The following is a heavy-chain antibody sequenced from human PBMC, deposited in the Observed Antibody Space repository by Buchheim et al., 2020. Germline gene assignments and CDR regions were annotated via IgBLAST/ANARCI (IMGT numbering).Heavy chain of an antibody. V-gene: IGHV4-34*01. D-gene: IGHD6-13*01. CDR2: INHSGST. CDR3: ARGRVEDEQQLVHAIYYFDY. J-gene: IGHJ4*02. Sequence: QVQLQQWGAGLLKPSETLSLTCAVYGGSFSGYYWSWIRQPPGKGLEWIGEINHSGSTNYNPSLKSRVTISVDTSKNQFSLKLSSVTAADTAVYYCARGRVEDEQQLVHAIYYFDYWGQGTL. CDR1: GGSFSGYY.